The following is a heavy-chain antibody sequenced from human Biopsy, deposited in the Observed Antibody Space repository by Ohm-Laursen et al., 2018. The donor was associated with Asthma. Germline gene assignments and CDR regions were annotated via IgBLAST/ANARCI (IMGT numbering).Heavy chain of an antibody. D-gene: IGHD2-2*01. V-gene: IGHV1-69*13. CDR3: ARKAGSCISRTCYSLDF. CDR1: GGTFNTYV. Sequence: ASVKVSCKPLGGTFNTYVIGWVRQAPGQGLEWMGGINSVFGTTTYPQKFQDRVTINADDSTSTVYMELSSLRSEDTAVYYCARKAGSCISRTCYSLDFWGQGTLVTVSS. CDR2: INSVFGTT. J-gene: IGHJ4*02.